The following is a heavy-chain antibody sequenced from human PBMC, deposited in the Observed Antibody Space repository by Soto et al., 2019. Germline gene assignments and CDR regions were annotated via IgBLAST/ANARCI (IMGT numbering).Heavy chain of an antibody. V-gene: IGHV4-34*01. CDR1: GASFSGSY. D-gene: IGHD6-13*01. CDR3: ARVSPDSSSRYTGAFDY. Sequence: QMQLQQWGAGLLKPSETLSLTCAVYGASFSGSYWTWIRQPPGKGLEWIGEIHHTGTTKYNPSLKSRVTVSVDTSKNQFSLKLRSVTAADTAVYYCARVSPDSSSRYTGAFDYWGQGTLVTVSS. CDR2: IHHTGTT. J-gene: IGHJ4*02.